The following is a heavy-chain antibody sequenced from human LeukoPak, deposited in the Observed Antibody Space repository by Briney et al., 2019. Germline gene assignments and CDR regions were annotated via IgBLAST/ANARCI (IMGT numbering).Heavy chain of an antibody. Sequence: GESLKISCKGSGYSFTSYWIGWVRQLPGKGLEWMGIIYPGDSDTRYSPSFQGQVTISADKSISTAYLQWSSLKASDTAMYYCARHSRSLRSSGWPTFDYWGQGTLVTVSS. CDR2: IYPGDSDT. CDR1: GYSFTSYW. V-gene: IGHV5-51*01. D-gene: IGHD6-19*01. CDR3: ARHSRSLRSSGWPTFDY. J-gene: IGHJ4*02.